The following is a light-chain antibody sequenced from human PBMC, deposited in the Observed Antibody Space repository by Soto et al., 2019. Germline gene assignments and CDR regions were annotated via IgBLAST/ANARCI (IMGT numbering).Light chain of an antibody. Sequence: DIQMTQSPSSLSASVGDGVIITCRASEDIKSDLGWYQQKAGEAPRRLISATSSLQSGVPSRFSGSGSGTEFTLTISSLQPEDLATYYCLQHHAYPRTFGQGTKVEIK. CDR1: EDIKSD. V-gene: IGKV1-17*01. CDR3: LQHHAYPRT. CDR2: ATS. J-gene: IGKJ1*01.